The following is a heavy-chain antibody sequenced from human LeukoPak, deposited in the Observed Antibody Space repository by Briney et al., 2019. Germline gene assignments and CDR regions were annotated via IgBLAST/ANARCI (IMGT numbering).Heavy chain of an antibody. D-gene: IGHD4-17*01. CDR2: ISSSSSTI. CDR1: GFTFSSYS. J-gene: IGHJ4*02. Sequence: GGSLRLSCAASGFTFSSYSLNWVRQAPGKGLEWILYISSSSSTIWYADSVKGRFTISIDNAKNSLYLQMNSLRADDTAVFYCVRDHLYGFDYWGQGTLVTVSS. CDR3: VRDHLYGFDY. V-gene: IGHV3-48*01.